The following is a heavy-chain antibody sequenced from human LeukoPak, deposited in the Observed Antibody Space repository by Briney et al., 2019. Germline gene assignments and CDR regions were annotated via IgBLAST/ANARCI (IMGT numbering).Heavy chain of an antibody. D-gene: IGHD1-26*01. CDR1: GFTFTGHS. Sequence: PGGSLRLSCAASGFTFTGHSMHWVRQAPGKGLEWVAVVFYADSLKGRFTVSGDNSKNTVYLQMNSLRDEDTAVYYCAREKQSGGTPFDYWGQGSLVTVSS. CDR2: VF. J-gene: IGHJ4*02. CDR3: AREKQSGGTPFDY. V-gene: IGHV3-30*04.